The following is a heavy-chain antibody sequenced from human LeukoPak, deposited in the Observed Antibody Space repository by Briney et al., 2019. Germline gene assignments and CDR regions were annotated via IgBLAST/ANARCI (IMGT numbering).Heavy chain of an antibody. V-gene: IGHV4-59*01. CDR1: GGSISSYY. CDR2: IYYSGST. CDR3: ARGHYYDSSGYFDY. Sequence: SETLSLTCTVSGGSISSYYWSWIRQPPGKGLEWIGYIYYSGSTNYNPSLKSRVTISVDTSKNQFSLKLSSVTAAGTAVYYCARGHYYDSSGYFDYWGQGTLVTVSS. D-gene: IGHD3-22*01. J-gene: IGHJ4*02.